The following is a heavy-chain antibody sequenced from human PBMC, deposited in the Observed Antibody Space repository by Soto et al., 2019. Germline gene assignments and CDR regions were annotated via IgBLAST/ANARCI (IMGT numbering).Heavy chain of an antibody. J-gene: IGHJ6*02. Sequence: SVKVSCKASGGTFSSYAISWVRQAPGQGLEWMGGIIPIFGTANYAQKFQGRVTITADESTSTAYMELSSLRSEDTAVYYCAREDDFWSGLGGYYGMDVWGQGTTVTVS. CDR1: GGTFSSYA. CDR2: IIPIFGTA. D-gene: IGHD3-3*01. V-gene: IGHV1-69*13. CDR3: AREDDFWSGLGGYYGMDV.